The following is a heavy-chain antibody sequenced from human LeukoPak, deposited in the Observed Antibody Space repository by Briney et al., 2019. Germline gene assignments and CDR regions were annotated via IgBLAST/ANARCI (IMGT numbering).Heavy chain of an antibody. CDR3: ARDLKLATFDY. CDR2: IKQDGSEK. CDR1: GFTFGSYS. J-gene: IGHJ4*02. Sequence: GGSLRLSCVASGFTFGSYSMNWVRQAPGKGLEWVANIKQDGSEKYYVDSVKGRFTISRDNAKNSLYLQMNSLRAEDTAVYYCARDLKLATFDYWGQGTLVTVSS. V-gene: IGHV3-7*01. D-gene: IGHD5-24*01.